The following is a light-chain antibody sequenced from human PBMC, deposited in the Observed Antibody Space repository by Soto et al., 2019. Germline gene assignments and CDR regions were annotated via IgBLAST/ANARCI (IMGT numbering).Light chain of an antibody. CDR2: AAS. CDR3: QKYNSAHST. CDR1: QGISND. Sequence: DIQMTQSPSSLSASVGDRVTITCRASQGISNDLAWYQQKPGKVPKLLIYAASTLQSGVPSRFSGSGSGTEFTLTISSLQPEDVATYYCQKYNSAHSTFGQGTKVDIK. V-gene: IGKV1-27*01. J-gene: IGKJ1*01.